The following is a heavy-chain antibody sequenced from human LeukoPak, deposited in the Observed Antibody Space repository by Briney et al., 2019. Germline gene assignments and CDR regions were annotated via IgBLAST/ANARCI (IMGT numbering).Heavy chain of an antibody. D-gene: IGHD3-16*01. V-gene: IGHV4-59*08. CDR2: IYYSGSA. CDR1: GGSISSHY. Sequence: KPSETLSLTCTVSGGSISSHYWSWTRQPPGKGLEWIGYIYYSGSANYNPSLKSRVTISVDTSKNQFSLKLSSVTAADTAVYYCARHEGGFDYWGQGTLVTVSS. J-gene: IGHJ4*02. CDR3: ARHEGGFDY.